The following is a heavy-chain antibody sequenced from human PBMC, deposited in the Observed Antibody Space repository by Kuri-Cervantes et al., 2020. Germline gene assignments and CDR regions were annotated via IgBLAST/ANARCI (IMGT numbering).Heavy chain of an antibody. CDR3: ARGFRAVAGTIDY. CDR2: INAGNGNT. V-gene: IGHV1-3*01. CDR1: GYTFTSYA. J-gene: IGHJ4*02. Sequence: ASVKVSCKASGYTFTSYAMHWVRQAPGQRLEWMGWINAGNGNTKYSQKFQGRVTITRDTSAGTAYMELSSLRSEDTAVYYCARGFRAVAGTIDYWGQGTRGTVSS. D-gene: IGHD6-19*01.